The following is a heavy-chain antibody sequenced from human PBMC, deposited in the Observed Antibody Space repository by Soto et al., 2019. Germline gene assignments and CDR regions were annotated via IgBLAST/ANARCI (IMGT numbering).Heavy chain of an antibody. D-gene: IGHD3-10*01. CDR2: IYYLGST. J-gene: IGHJ4*02. Sequence: SETLSLTCSVSGGSMSEYFWSWIRQSPGKGLEWIGYIYYLGSTDYNPSLKGRVTISVDTSKRQFSLRLTSVTAADTAVYYCARDGYDGSGSPYPAYWGPGTQVTVSS. V-gene: IGHV4-59*01. CDR3: ARDGYDGSGSPYPAY. CDR1: GGSMSEYF.